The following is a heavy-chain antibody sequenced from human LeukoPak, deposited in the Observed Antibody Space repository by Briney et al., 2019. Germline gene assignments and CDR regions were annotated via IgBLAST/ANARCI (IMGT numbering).Heavy chain of an antibody. CDR2: INPNSGGT. J-gene: IGHJ4*02. D-gene: IGHD5-24*01. CDR1: GYTFTGYY. CDR3: ARGHVEMATIFYYLDY. Sequence: ASVKVSCKASGYTFTGYYMHWVRQAPGQGLEWMGWINPNSGGTNYAQKFQGRVTMTRDTSISTAHMELSRLRSDDTAVYYCARGHVEMATIFYYLDYWGQGTLVTVSS. V-gene: IGHV1-2*02.